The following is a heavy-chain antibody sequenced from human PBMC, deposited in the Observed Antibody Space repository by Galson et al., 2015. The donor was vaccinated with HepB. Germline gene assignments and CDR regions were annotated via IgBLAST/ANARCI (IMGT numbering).Heavy chain of an antibody. CDR2: FDPEDGET. CDR3: ARDYPPPYYDFWSGYYSWFDP. J-gene: IGHJ5*02. Sequence: SVKVSCKISGYTLTELSMHWVRQAPGKGLEWMGGFDPEDGETIYAQKFQGRVTMTEVTSTDTAYMELSSLRSEDTAVYYCARDYPPPYYDFWSGYYSWFDPWGQGTLVTVSS. D-gene: IGHD3-3*01. CDR1: GYTLTELS. V-gene: IGHV1-24*01.